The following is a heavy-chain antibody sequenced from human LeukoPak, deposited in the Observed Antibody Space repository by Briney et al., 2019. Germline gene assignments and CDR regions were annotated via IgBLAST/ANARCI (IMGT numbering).Heavy chain of an antibody. V-gene: IGHV3-30-3*01. J-gene: IGHJ4*02. CDR3: ARVAGYDSSGPTLDY. D-gene: IGHD3-22*01. CDR2: ISYDGGNK. Sequence: GGSLRLSCAASGFTFSSYAMHWVRQAPGKGLEWVAVISYDGGNKYYADSVKGRFTISRDNSKNTLYLQMNSLRAEDTAVYYCARVAGYDSSGPTLDYWGQGTLVTVSS. CDR1: GFTFSSYA.